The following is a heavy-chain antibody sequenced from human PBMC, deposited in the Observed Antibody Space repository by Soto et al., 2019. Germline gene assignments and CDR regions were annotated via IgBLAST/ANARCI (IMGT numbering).Heavy chain of an antibody. CDR1: GFTFSDYT. J-gene: IGHJ4*02. CDR3: ARRVEGYFVY. V-gene: IGHV3-23*03. CDR2: ILADFNT. Sequence: EVQLLESGGGLVQPGGSLTLSCAASGFTFSDYTMTWVRQAPGKVLECISVILADFNTYYAGSVRGRFTISRDNSKNTLYLHMDSLRAEDTAVYYCARRVEGYFVYWGQGALVTVSS.